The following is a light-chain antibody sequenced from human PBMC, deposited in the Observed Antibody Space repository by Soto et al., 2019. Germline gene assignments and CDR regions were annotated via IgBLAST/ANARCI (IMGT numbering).Light chain of an antibody. CDR1: QSISSW. CDR3: QQYNSYPIT. CDR2: DAS. Sequence: DVHTTQSPSTLSASVGDRVTITCRASQSISSWLSWYQQKPGKAPKILIYDASSLESGVPSRFSGSGSGTEFTLTISSLQPDDFATYYCQQYNSYPITFGQGTRLEI. V-gene: IGKV1-5*01. J-gene: IGKJ5*01.